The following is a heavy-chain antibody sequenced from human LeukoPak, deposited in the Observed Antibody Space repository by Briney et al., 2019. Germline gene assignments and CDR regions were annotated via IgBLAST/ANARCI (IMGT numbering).Heavy chain of an antibody. J-gene: IGHJ4*02. D-gene: IGHD6-19*01. CDR2: IKQDGSEK. Sequence: GGSLRLSCAASGFTFSGYWLSWVRQAPGKGLEWVANIKQDGSEKYYVDSVKGRFTISRDNAKNSLYLQMISLRVEDTAVYYCARGSGWSGEFDQWGQATLVTVSS. CDR3: ARGSGWSGEFDQ. V-gene: IGHV3-7*03. CDR1: GFTFSGYW.